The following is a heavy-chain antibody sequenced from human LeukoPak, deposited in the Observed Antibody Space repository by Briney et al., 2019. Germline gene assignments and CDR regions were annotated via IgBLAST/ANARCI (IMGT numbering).Heavy chain of an antibody. CDR3: ARHPRGNSYDLDY. J-gene: IGHJ4*02. D-gene: IGHD5-18*01. CDR2: IRSSGSTI. Sequence: GGSLRLSCAASGFTFIDYYVSWIRQAPGKGLEWVSYIRSSGSTIYYADSVKGRFTISRDNAKNSLYLQMNSLRAEDTAVYFCARHPRGNSYDLDYWGQGTLVTVSS. V-gene: IGHV3-11*04. CDR1: GFTFIDYY.